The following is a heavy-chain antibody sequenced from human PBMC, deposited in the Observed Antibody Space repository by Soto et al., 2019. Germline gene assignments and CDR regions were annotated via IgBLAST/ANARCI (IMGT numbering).Heavy chain of an antibody. CDR1: GYTFTSYG. D-gene: IGHD6-19*01. V-gene: IGHV1-18*01. CDR3: ARDFGSSGWYLAEYYFDY. CDR2: ISAYNGNT. J-gene: IGHJ4*02. Sequence: QVQLVQSGAEVKKPGASVKVSCKASGYTFTSYGISWVRQAPGQGLEWMGWISAYNGNTNYAQKLQGRVTMTTDTATSTAYMELRSLRSDDTDVHSCARDFGSSGWYLAEYYFDYWGQGTLVTVSS.